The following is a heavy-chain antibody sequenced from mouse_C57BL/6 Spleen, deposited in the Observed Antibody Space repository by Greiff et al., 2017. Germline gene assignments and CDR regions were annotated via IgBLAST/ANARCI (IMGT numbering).Heavy chain of an antibody. Sequence: DVMLVESGGGLVKPGGSLKLSCAASGFTFSDYGMHWVRQAPEKGLEWVAYISSGSSTIYYADTVKGRFTISRDNAKNTLFLQMTSLRSEETDMYYGARPGYYGRGWFAYWGQGTLVTVSA. J-gene: IGHJ3*01. CDR3: ARPGYYGRGWFAY. V-gene: IGHV5-17*01. D-gene: IGHD1-1*01. CDR2: ISSGSSTI. CDR1: GFTFSDYG.